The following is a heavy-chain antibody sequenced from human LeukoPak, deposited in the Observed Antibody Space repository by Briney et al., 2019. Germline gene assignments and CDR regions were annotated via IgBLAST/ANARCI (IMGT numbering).Heavy chain of an antibody. CDR3: ARDPTDIVVVPAAIGYYYGMDV. Sequence: PGGSLRLSCAASGFTFSSYAMHWVRQAPGKGLEWVAAISYDGSNKYYADSVKGRFTISRDNSKNTLYLQMNSLRAEDTAVYYCARDPTDIVVVPAAIGYYYGMDVWGQGTTVTVSS. J-gene: IGHJ6*02. V-gene: IGHV3-30-3*01. CDR2: ISYDGSNK. D-gene: IGHD2-2*02. CDR1: GFTFSSYA.